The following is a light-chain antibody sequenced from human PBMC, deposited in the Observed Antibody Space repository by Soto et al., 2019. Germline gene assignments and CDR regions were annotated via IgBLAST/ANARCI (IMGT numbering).Light chain of an antibody. V-gene: IGKV3-15*01. CDR3: QQYNNWPRT. CDR2: GTS. CDR1: QSVSSN. Sequence: EIVMTQSPATLSVSPGERATLSCGASQSVSSNLAWYQQKPGQAPRLLIYGTSTRATGIPARFSGSGSGTGFTLTVSSLQSEDFAVYYCQQYNNWPRTFGQGTKV. J-gene: IGKJ1*01.